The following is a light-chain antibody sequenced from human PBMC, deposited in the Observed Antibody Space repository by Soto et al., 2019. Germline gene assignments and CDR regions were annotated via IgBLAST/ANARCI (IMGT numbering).Light chain of an antibody. CDR2: DAS. CDR1: QSVSTKY. J-gene: IGKJ4*01. CDR3: QQYVTSLT. V-gene: IGKV3-20*01. Sequence: EIVLTQSPGTLSLSPCERATLSFRASQSVSTKYLAWYQQKPGQAPRLLIYDASSRATGIPDRFSGSGSGTDFTLTISRLEPEDFAVYYCQQYVTSLTFGGGTKVDIK.